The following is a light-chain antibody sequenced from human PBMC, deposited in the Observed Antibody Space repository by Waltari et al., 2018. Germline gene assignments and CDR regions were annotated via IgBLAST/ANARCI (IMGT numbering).Light chain of an antibody. Sequence: DIQMTQSPSTLSASVGDRVIFSLRASQSISKGLAWYQQKPGKAPKLLIYKASTLESGVPSRFSGSGSGTEFTLTISSLQPEDFATYYCQQYNSYSLLSFGGGTKVEIK. V-gene: IGKV1-5*03. CDR2: KAS. J-gene: IGKJ4*01. CDR1: QSISKG. CDR3: QQYNSYSLLS.